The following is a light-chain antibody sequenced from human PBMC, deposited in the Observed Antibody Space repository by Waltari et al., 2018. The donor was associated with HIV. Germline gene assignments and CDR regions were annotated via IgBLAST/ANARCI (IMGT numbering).Light chain of an antibody. CDR1: SSNIGSNT. V-gene: IGLV1-44*01. CDR3: AAWDDNRNAVV. Sequence: QSVLTQPPSASGTPGQRVAISCSGSSSNIGSNTITWYQQLSGTAPKLLSNSNNQRPSGVPDRFSGSKSGTSGSLAISGLQFEDEADYYCAAWDDNRNAVVFGGGTKLTVL. CDR2: SNN. J-gene: IGLJ2*01.